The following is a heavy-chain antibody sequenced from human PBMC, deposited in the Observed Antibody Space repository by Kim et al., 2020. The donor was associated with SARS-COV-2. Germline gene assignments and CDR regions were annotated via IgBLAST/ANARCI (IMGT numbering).Heavy chain of an antibody. CDR1: EFAFSTSW. Sequence: GGSLRLSCVGSEFAFSTSWMTWVRQVPGKGLEWVANIKEDGRDTYYVDSVKGRFTISRDNAKSSVYLQMNSLRAEDTAVYYCARDPYDSSGYVAFDYWG. J-gene: IGHJ4*01. D-gene: IGHD3-22*01. V-gene: IGHV3-7*01. CDR3: ARDPYDSSGYVAFDY. CDR2: IKEDGRDT.